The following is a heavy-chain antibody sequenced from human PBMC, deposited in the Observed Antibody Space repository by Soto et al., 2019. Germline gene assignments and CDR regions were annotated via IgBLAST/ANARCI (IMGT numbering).Heavy chain of an antibody. CDR1: EVTCRSYA. Sequence: GVAEVTCRSYAMRWISKTKGKGLEWVSAISGSGGSTYYADSVKGRFTISRDNSKNTLYLQMNSLRAEDTAVYYCAKDTPYSSSSPPYYYYGMDVWGQGTTVTVSS. D-gene: IGHD6-6*01. CDR2: ISGSGGST. J-gene: IGHJ6*02. CDR3: AKDTPYSSSSPPYYYYGMDV. V-gene: IGHV3-23*01.